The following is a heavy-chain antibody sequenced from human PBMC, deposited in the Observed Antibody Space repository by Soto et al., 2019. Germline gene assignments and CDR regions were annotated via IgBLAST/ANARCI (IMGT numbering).Heavy chain of an antibody. D-gene: IGHD1-26*01. CDR3: ARAQGELLCD. V-gene: IGHV4-34*01. J-gene: IGHJ4*02. Sequence: PLATLSLTCAVYGGSFSGYYWSWIRQPPGKGLEWIGEINHSGSTNYNPSLKSRVTISVDTSKNQFSLKLSSVTAADTAVYYCARAQGELLCDWGQGTLVTVSS. CDR2: INHSGST. CDR1: GGSFSGYY.